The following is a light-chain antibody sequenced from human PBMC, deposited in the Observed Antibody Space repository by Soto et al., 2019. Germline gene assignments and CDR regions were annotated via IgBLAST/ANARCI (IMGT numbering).Light chain of an antibody. Sequence: EIVLTQSPATLSLSPGERATLSCRASQSVSTYLAWYQHKPGQAPRLLIYDASNRATGIPARFSGSGAETDFTLTSSILELEDFAVYYCQQRSNWAPMYTFCQGTKLEIK. CDR1: QSVSTY. CDR2: DAS. J-gene: IGKJ2*01. V-gene: IGKV3-11*01. CDR3: QQRSNWAPMYT.